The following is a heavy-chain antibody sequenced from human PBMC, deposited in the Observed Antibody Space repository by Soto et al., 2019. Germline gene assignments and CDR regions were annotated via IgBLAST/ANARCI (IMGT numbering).Heavy chain of an antibody. CDR3: ARDGTIQMANFDF. Sequence: QVLLMQSGVEVKKPGSSVKVSCTCSGGPFSSYGISWVRQVPGQGLEWLGGIIPLFGTPSYARKFQDRLTISADESTTTAYMELSSLTSEDTAMYFCARDGTIQMANFDFWGQGTLVTVSS. V-gene: IGHV1-69*01. CDR2: IIPLFGTP. CDR1: GGPFSSYG. D-gene: IGHD1-1*01. J-gene: IGHJ4*02.